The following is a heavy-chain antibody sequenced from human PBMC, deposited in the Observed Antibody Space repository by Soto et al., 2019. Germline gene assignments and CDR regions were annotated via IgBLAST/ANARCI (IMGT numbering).Heavy chain of an antibody. J-gene: IGHJ3*02. CDR2: IYYSGST. V-gene: IGHV4-30-2*05. D-gene: IGHD3-10*01. Sequence: SETLSLTCAVSGGSISSGGYSWSWIRQPPGKGLEWIGYIYYSGSTYYNPSLKSRLTISLDTSKNQFSLKLSSVTAADTAVYYCARVHGFAFDIWGQGTMVTVSS. CDR3: ARVHGFAFDI. CDR1: GGSISSGGYS.